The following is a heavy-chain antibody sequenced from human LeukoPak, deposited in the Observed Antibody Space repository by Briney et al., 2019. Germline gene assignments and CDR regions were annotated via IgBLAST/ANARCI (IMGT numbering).Heavy chain of an antibody. CDR2: IIPIFGTA. CDR3: ARGLGVVTAQSEQPKPRYFDL. D-gene: IGHD2-21*02. J-gene: IGHJ2*01. V-gene: IGHV1-69*01. Sequence: SVKVSCKASGGTFSSYAISWVRQAPGQGLEWMGGIIPIFGTANYAQKFQGRVTITADESTSTAYMELRSLRSDDTAVYYCARGLGVVTAQSEQPKPRYFDLWGRGTQVTVSS. CDR1: GGTFSSYA.